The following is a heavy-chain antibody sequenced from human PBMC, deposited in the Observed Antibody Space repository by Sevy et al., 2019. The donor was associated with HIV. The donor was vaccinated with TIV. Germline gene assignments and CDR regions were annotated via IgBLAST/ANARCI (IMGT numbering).Heavy chain of an antibody. CDR2: IYIGGST. CDR1: GFSISSHY. CDR3: ARRLYNWNDGDVFDL. V-gene: IGHV3-66*02. Sequence: GGSLRLSCAASGFSISSHYMSWVRQAPGKGLEWVSVIYIGGSTYFANSVKGRFTLSRDNSKNTLYLEMNSLTAEDTAVYYCARRLYNWNDGDVFDLWGQGTVVTVSS. D-gene: IGHD1-1*01. J-gene: IGHJ3*01.